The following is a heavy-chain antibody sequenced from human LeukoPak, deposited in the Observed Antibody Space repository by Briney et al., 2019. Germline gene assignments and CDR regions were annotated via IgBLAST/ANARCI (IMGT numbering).Heavy chain of an antibody. CDR3: ATVVPAVDRSFDY. CDR2: IIPIFGTA. CDR1: GGTFSSYA. D-gene: IGHD2-2*01. Sequence: GASVKVSCKASGGTFSSYAISWVRQAPGQGLEWMGGIIPIFGTANYAQKFQGRVTITTDESTSTAYMELSSLRSEDTAVYYCATVVPAVDRSFDYWGQGTLVTVSS. V-gene: IGHV1-69*05. J-gene: IGHJ4*02.